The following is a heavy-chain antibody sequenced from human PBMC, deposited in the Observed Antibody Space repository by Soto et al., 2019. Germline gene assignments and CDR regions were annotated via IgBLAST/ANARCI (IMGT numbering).Heavy chain of an antibody. CDR2: ISYDGSNK. CDR1: GFSFSSYG. V-gene: IGHV3-30*18. J-gene: IGHJ4*02. Sequence: QVQLVESGGGVVQPGRSLRLSCAASGFSFSSYGMHWVRQAPGKGLEWVAVISYDGSNKYYVDSVKGRFTISRDNSKNTLFLQMNGLRAEDTAVYYCAKGFKPVAGYFDYCGQGTLVTVSS. CDR3: AKGFKPVAGYFDY. D-gene: IGHD6-19*01.